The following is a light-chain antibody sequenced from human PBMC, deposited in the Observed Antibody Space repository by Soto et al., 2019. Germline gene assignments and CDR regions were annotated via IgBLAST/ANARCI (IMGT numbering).Light chain of an antibody. Sequence: QSVLTQPPSASGTPGQRVTISCSGSSSNIGSNTVNWYQQLPGTAPKLLLSSNNQRPSGVPDRLSGSKSGTSASLAISGLQSEDEGDYYCAAWEDSLNGVVFGGGTKVTVL. V-gene: IGLV1-44*01. CDR2: SNN. CDR3: AAWEDSLNGVV. J-gene: IGLJ2*01. CDR1: SSNIGSNT.